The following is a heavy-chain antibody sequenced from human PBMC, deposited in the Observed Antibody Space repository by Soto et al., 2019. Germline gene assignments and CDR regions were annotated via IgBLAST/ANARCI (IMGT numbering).Heavy chain of an antibody. Sequence: EVQLVESGGGLIQPGGSLRLSCAASGFTFSSNDMNWVRQAPGKGLEWVSLNSGGSTYYADSVKGRFTISRDNSKNTLYLHMSSLRAEDTAVYYCATRPLLPGAPWGQGTMVTVSS. CDR1: GFTFSSND. V-gene: IGHV3-53*01. CDR3: ATRPLLPGAP. J-gene: IGHJ3*01. D-gene: IGHD3-22*01. CDR2: NSGGST.